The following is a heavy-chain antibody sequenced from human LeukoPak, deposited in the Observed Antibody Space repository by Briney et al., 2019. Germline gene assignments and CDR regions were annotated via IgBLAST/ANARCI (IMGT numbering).Heavy chain of an antibody. V-gene: IGHV4-59*01. Sequence: PSETLSLTCTVSGASLSSYYWSWIRQPPGKGLEWIGYIFYSGSTLYNPSLQSRVPISVDTSKHQFSLKLTSVTAADTAVYYCASGPYPAAGTDHQFDYWGQGTLVTVSS. CDR1: GASLSSYY. CDR3: ASGPYPAAGTDHQFDY. J-gene: IGHJ4*02. CDR2: IFYSGST. D-gene: IGHD6-13*01.